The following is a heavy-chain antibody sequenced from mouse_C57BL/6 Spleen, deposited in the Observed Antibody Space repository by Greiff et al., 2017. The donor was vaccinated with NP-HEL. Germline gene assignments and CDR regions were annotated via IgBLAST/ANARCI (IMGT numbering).Heavy chain of an antibody. D-gene: IGHD2-1*01. CDR3: ARSSLYYGNEGTWFAY. J-gene: IGHJ3*01. CDR2: INPSSGYT. V-gene: IGHV1-7*01. Sequence: QVQLQQSGAELAKPGASVKLSCKASGYTFTSYWMHWVKQRPGQGLEWIGYINPSSGYTKYNQKFKDKATLTADKSSSTAYMQLSSLTYEDSAVYYCARSSLYYGNEGTWFAYWGQGTLVTVSA. CDR1: GYTFTSYW.